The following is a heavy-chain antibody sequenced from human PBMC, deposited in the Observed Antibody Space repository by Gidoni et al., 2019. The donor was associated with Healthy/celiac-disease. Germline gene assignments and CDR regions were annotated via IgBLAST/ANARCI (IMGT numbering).Heavy chain of an antibody. J-gene: IGHJ4*02. Sequence: EVQLLESGGGLVQPGGSLRLSCAASGFTFSSYAMRWVRQAPGKGLEWVSAMSVSGGSTYYADSVKGRFTISRDNSKNTLYLQMNSRRAEDTAVYYCAKEWEAAVDYWGQGTLVTVSS. D-gene: IGHD6-13*01. CDR1: GFTFSSYA. V-gene: IGHV3-23*01. CDR3: AKEWEAAVDY. CDR2: MSVSGGST.